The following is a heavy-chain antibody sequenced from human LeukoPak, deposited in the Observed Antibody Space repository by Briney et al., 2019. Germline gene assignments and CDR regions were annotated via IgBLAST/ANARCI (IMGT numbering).Heavy chain of an antibody. CDR1: GFTFSRYW. CDR3: ASNPKGGETTRDY. Sequence: PGGSLRLSCAASGFTFSRYWMSWVRQAPGKGLEWVANIKQDGSEKYYVDSVKGRFTISRDNDENSVYPQMYSPRAEDTAVYYWASNPKGGETTRDYWGQGTLVTVSS. J-gene: IGHJ4*02. V-gene: IGHV3-7*05. D-gene: IGHD1-1*01. CDR2: IKQDGSEK.